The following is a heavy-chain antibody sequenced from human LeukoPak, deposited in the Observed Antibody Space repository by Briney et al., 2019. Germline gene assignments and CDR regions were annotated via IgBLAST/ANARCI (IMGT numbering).Heavy chain of an antibody. D-gene: IGHD3-10*01. CDR1: GDSINSGAYY. CDR2: IYYSGST. J-gene: IGHJ4*02. Sequence: PSETLSLTCTVAGDSINSGAYYWGWIRQPPGKGLEWIGSIYYSGSTQYNPSLKSRVTVSLDTSTTQFSLNLTSVTAADTAIYFCAREDYGSGHFDYWGQGTLVTVSS. CDR3: AREDYGSGHFDY. V-gene: IGHV4-39*07.